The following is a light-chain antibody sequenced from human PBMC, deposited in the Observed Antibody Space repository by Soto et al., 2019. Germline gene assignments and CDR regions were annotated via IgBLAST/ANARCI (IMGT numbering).Light chain of an antibody. CDR2: TAS. V-gene: IGKV1-39*01. J-gene: IGKJ4*01. CDR1: QSISRH. CDR3: QQSYSSPLT. Sequence: DIQLTQSPSSLSASVGDRVTITCRASQSISRHLNWFQPRPGKAPRLLIYTASSLQGGVSSTFSGGGSGTYFTLTISSLQPDDFATYYCQQSYSSPLTFGGGTKVEIK.